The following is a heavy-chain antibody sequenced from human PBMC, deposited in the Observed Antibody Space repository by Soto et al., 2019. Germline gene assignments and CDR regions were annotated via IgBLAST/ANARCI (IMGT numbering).Heavy chain of an antibody. CDR1: GFTFSSFG. D-gene: IGHD6-19*01. CDR2: ISYDGSNK. J-gene: IGHJ4*02. Sequence: GGSQRLSCAASGFTFSSFGMHWVRQAPGKGLEWVAVISYDGSNKYYADSVKGRFTISRDNSKNTLYLQMNSLRAEDTAVFYCAKPTVPFGRIAVAGTFDYWGQGTLVTVSS. CDR3: AKPTVPFGRIAVAGTFDY. V-gene: IGHV3-30*18.